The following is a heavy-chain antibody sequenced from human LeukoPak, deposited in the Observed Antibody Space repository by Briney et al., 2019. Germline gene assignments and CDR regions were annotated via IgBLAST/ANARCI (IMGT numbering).Heavy chain of an antibody. V-gene: IGHV3-30*02. CDR1: GFTFSSYG. CDR3: AKDRRQPWGYFDY. D-gene: IGHD3-16*01. CDR2: IRYDGSNK. J-gene: IGHJ4*02. Sequence: PGGSLRLSCAASGFTFSSYGMHWVRQAPGKGLEWVAFIRYDGSNKYYADSVKGRFTISRDNSKNTLYLQMNSLRAEDTAVYYCAKDRRQPWGYFDYWGRGTLVTVSS.